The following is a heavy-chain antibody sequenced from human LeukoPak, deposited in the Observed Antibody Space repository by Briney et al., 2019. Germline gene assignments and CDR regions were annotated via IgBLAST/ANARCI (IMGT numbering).Heavy chain of an antibody. V-gene: IGHV2-5*02. CDR1: GFSLDTNGAG. CDR2: LYWDDDK. J-gene: IGHJ4*02. CDR3: AHSPFLQDPLFDY. Sequence: ESGPTLVKPTQPLTLTCTFSGFSLDTNGAGVGWIRQPPGKALEWLALLYWDDDKRYITSLKSRLNITKDTSKNQVVLTMTNMDPVDTGTYYCAHSPFLQDPLFDYWGQGTPVTVSS. D-gene: IGHD2/OR15-2a*01.